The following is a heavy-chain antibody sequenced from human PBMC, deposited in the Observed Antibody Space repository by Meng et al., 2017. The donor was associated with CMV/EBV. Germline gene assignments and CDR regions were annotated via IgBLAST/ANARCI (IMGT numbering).Heavy chain of an antibody. Sequence: SVKVSCKASGGTVSSYTISWVRQAPGQGLEWMGRIIPIFGTANYAQKFQGRVTITTDESTSTAYMELSSLRSEDTAVYYCARGNDYSLNGWFGYWGQGTLVTVSS. CDR2: IIPIFGTA. D-gene: IGHD4-11*01. V-gene: IGHV1-69*05. CDR3: ARGNDYSLNGWFGY. CDR1: GGTVSSYT. J-gene: IGHJ5*01.